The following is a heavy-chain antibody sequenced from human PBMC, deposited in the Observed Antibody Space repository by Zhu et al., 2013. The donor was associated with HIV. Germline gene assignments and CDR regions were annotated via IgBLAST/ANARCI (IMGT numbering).Heavy chain of an antibody. V-gene: IGHV1-69*06. J-gene: IGHJ6*02. CDR1: GGTFSSYA. D-gene: IGHD5-12*01. CDR3: ARDPGSGYDSGYYGMDV. CDR2: IIPIFGTA. Sequence: QVQLVQSGAEVKKPGSSVKVSCKASGGTFSSYAISWVRQAPGQGLEWMGGIIPIFGTANYAQKFQGRVTITADKSTSTAYMELSSLRSEDTAVYYCARDPGSGYDSGYYGMDVWGQGTTVTVSS.